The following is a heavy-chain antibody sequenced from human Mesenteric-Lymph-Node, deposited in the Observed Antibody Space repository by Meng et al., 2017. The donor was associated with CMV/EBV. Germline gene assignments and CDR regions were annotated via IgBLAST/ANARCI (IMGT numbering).Heavy chain of an antibody. D-gene: IGHD2-15*01. V-gene: IGHV1-69*05. J-gene: IGHJ5*02. CDR2: IIPVFGIT. Sequence: SVKVSCKASGGTFSSNGITWVRQAPGQGLEWMGGIIPVFGITNYAQKFQGRVTITTDESTSTAYMEVSSLRSDDTAVYYCARGHIVVVVTATWSSGWFDPWGQGTLVTVSS. CDR3: ARGHIVVVVTATWSSGWFDP. CDR1: GGTFSSNG.